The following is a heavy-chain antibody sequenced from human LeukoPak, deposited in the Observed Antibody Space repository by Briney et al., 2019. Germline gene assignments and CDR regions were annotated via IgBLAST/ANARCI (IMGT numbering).Heavy chain of an antibody. V-gene: IGHV3-72*01. CDR1: GFTFSEHF. CDR2: IRKKPNSYTT. D-gene: IGHD1-20*01. CDR3: ARVSAITGATDALDF. J-gene: IGHJ3*01. Sequence: GGSLRLSCGISGFTFSEHFMDWVRQAPGKGLEWVGRIRKKPNSYTTEYAASVKGRFTFSRDDSKNSLYLQMNSLETEDTPVYYCARVSAITGATDALDFWGQGTMVTVSS.